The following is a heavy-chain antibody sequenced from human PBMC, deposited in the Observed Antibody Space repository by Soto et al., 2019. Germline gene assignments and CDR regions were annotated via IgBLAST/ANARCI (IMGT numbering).Heavy chain of an antibody. D-gene: IGHD4-17*01. J-gene: IGHJ6*03. V-gene: IGHV3-33*01. CDR2: IWYDGSNK. Sequence: AGGSLRLSCAASGFTFSSYGMHWVRQAPGKGLEWVAVIWYDGSNKYYADSVKGRFTISRDNSKNTLYLQMNSLRAEDTAVYYCAREGDYGQGYYYYYMDVWGKGTTVTVSS. CDR3: AREGDYGQGYYYYYMDV. CDR1: GFTFSSYG.